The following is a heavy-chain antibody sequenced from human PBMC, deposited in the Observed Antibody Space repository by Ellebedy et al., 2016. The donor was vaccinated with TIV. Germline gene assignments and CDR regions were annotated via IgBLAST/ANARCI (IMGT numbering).Heavy chain of an antibody. CDR1: GYSFTSYY. V-gene: IGHV1-46*01. J-gene: IGHJ4*02. CDR3: ARDGGVGIVVVSAMFDY. CDR2: INPIGGIT. Sequence: ASVKVSCKASGYSFTSYYIHWVRQAPGQGLEWMGIINPIGGITRHAQKFQGRVTMTRDTSTSTVYMELSSRRSEDTAVYYCARDGGVGIVVVSAMFDYWGQGTLVTVSS. D-gene: IGHD2-21*02.